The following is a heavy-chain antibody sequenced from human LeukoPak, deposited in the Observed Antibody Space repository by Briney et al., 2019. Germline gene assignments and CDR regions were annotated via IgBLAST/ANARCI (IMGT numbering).Heavy chain of an antibody. D-gene: IGHD6-25*01. Sequence: PSETLSLTCAVSGGYISSNYWGWIRQPPGKGLEWIGSIYYSGSTTYNPSLKSRVTISVDTSKNQFSLRLSSVTAADTAVYFCARNSSITAADKKYNYMDVWGKGTTVTVSS. V-gene: IGHV4-39*01. CDR2: IYYSGST. CDR1: GGYISSNY. J-gene: IGHJ6*03. CDR3: ARNSSITAADKKYNYMDV.